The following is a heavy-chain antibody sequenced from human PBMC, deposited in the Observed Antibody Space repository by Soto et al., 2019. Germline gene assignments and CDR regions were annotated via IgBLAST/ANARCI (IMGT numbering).Heavy chain of an antibody. CDR3: ARDRRYCSSTSCSTYGMDV. D-gene: IGHD2-2*02. CDR1: GFTFSDYY. Sequence: GGSLRLSCAASGFTFSDYYMSWIRQAPGKGLEWVSYISSSGSTIYYADSVKGRFTISRDNAKNSLYLQMNSLRAEDTAVYYCARDRRYCSSTSCSTYGMDVWGQGTQVTVS. V-gene: IGHV3-11*01. CDR2: ISSSGSTI. J-gene: IGHJ6*02.